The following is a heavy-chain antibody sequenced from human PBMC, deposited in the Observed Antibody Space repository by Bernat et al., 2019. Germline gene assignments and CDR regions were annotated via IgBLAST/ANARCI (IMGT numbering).Heavy chain of an antibody. CDR2: IGTAGDT. J-gene: IGHJ4*02. D-gene: IGHD2/OR15-2a*01. V-gene: IGHV3-13*04. CDR1: GFTFSSYD. CDR3: ARGVSGYLLPIDY. Sequence: EVQLVESGGGLVQPGGSLRLSCAASGFTFSSYDMHWVHQATGKGLEWVSAIGTAGDTYYPGSVKGRFTISRENAKNSLYLQMNSLRAGDTAVYYCARGVSGYLLPIDYWGQGTLVTVSS.